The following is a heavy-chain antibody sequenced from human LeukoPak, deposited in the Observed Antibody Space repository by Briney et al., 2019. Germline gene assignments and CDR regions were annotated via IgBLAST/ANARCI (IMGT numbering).Heavy chain of an antibody. V-gene: IGHV3-30*12. J-gene: IGHJ4*02. D-gene: IGHD3-10*01. CDR1: GLSFSSYG. CDR3: VRERFHGSGAPKFDF. Sequence: GGSLRLSCAASGLSFSSYGMHWVRQAPGKGLEWVAFIQYDGSNKFYADSVKGRFTISRDNAKNSLHLQVNSLRAEDTAVYYCVRERFHGSGAPKFDFWGQGTLVTVSS. CDR2: IQYDGSNK.